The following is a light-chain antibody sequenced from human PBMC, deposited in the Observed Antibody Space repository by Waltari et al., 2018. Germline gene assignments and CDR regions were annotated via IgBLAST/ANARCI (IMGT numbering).Light chain of an antibody. CDR1: QGISSY. Sequence: DIQLTQSPSFLSASVGDRVTITCRASQGISSYLAWYQQKPGKAPKLLIYAASILQSGVLSRFSGSGSGTEFTRTISSLQPEDFATYYCQHLNNYPFTFGPGTKVDIK. J-gene: IGKJ3*01. CDR3: QHLNNYPFT. CDR2: AAS. V-gene: IGKV1-9*01.